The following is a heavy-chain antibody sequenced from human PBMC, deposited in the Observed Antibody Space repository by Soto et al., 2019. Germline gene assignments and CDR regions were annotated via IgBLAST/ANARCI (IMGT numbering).Heavy chain of an antibody. V-gene: IGHV3-9*01. Sequence: EVQLVESGGGLVQPGRSLRLSCAAFGFTFEDYAMHWIRQTPGKGLEWVAGINWNSGSIGYADSVKGRFTISRGNANNSLYLQMDSLRTEDTALYFCAKGRGALAVVSNWFDPWGQGTLVTVSS. J-gene: IGHJ5*02. CDR2: INWNSGSI. CDR3: AKGRGALAVVSNWFDP. CDR1: GFTFEDYA. D-gene: IGHD3-22*01.